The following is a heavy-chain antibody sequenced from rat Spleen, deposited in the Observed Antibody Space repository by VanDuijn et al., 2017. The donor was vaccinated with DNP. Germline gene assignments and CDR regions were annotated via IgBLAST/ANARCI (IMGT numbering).Heavy chain of an antibody. Sequence: QVQLKESGPGLLQPSQTLSLTCTVSGFSLAPYSVSWLRQPPGKGLEWIAAISSDGSTFFNSTLKSRLSVSGDTSKSQVFLKMNSLQTEDTSMYFCAGRRGMGSPFYWGQGVMVTVSS. CDR3: AGRRGMGSPFY. V-gene: IGHV2-6*01. J-gene: IGHJ2*01. CDR1: GFSLAPYS. CDR2: ISSDGST. D-gene: IGHD1-11*01.